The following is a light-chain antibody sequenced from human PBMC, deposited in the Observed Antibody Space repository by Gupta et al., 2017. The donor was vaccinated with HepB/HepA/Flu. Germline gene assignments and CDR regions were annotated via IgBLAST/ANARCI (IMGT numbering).Light chain of an antibody. J-gene: IGKJ5*01. CDR2: DAS. CDR1: QEISNY. V-gene: IGKV1-33*01. Sequence: DIQMTQSPSSLSASVGDRVTITCHASQEISNYLNWYQQKPGKAPKLLIYDASNLETGVPSRFSGSGSGTDFTFTISSLQPEDFATYYCQQDDNVPHTFGQGTRLEIK. CDR3: QQDDNVPHT.